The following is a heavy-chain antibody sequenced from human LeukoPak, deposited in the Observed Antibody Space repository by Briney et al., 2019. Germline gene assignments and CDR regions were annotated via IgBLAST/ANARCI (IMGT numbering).Heavy chain of an antibody. J-gene: IGHJ6*03. CDR2: TIPIFGKA. Sequence: ASVKASCKASGGTFSSYAISWVRQAPGQGLEWMGGTIPIFGKANYAQKFQGRVTITADESTSTTYMELSSLRSEDAAVYYCARGNRHYYYYYYMDVWGKGTTVTVSS. D-gene: IGHD1-14*01. CDR1: GGTFSSYA. CDR3: ARGNRHYYYYYYMDV. V-gene: IGHV1-69*13.